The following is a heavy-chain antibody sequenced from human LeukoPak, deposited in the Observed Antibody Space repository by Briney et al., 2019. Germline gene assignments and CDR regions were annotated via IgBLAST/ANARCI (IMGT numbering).Heavy chain of an antibody. Sequence: ASVKVSCKASGYTFTGYYMHWMRQAPGQGLERMGWSNPNNGGTNYAQKFQGKVTMTRDTSISTAYMELSSLRSEDTAVYYCARGGYSSSWLYYYYYYMDVWGKGTTVTVSS. V-gene: IGHV1-2*02. CDR1: GYTFTGYY. J-gene: IGHJ6*03. CDR2: SNPNNGGT. CDR3: ARGGYSSSWLYYYYYYMDV. D-gene: IGHD6-13*01.